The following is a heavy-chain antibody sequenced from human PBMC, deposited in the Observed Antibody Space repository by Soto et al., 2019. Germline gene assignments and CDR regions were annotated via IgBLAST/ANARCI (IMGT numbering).Heavy chain of an antibody. CDR2: VYHSGST. D-gene: IGHD1-1*01. CDR3: ASTSTSGTRFDY. Sequence: QVQLQESGPGLVKPSGTLSLTCAVSGGSISTSNWWRGVRQPPGKGLEWIGEVYHSGSTNYNQSLTRQVAMSVDKAKNQFSLKLNSVTAADTALYYCASTSTSGTRFDYWGQGSLVTVSS. V-gene: IGHV4-4*02. J-gene: IGHJ4*02. CDR1: GGSISTSNW.